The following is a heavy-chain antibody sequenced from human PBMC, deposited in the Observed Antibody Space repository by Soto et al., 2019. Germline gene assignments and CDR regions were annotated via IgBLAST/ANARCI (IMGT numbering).Heavy chain of an antibody. CDR2: IKQDGSEK. J-gene: IGHJ4*02. V-gene: IGHV3-7*01. CDR3: ARVTERYDFWSGYSSYFDY. CDR1: GFTFSSYW. D-gene: IGHD3-3*01. Sequence: GGSLRLSCAASGFTFSSYWMSWVRQAPGEGLEWVANIKQDGSEKYYVDSVKGRFTISRDNAKNSLYLQMNSLRAEDTAVYYCARVTERYDFWSGYSSYFDYWGQGTLVTVSS.